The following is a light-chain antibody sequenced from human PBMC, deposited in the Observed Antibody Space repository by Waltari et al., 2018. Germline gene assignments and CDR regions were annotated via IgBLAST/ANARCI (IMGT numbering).Light chain of an antibody. CDR1: SSDIGGYKY. Sequence: QSALTQPRSVSGSPGQSVTLSCTGTSSDIGGYKYFSWYQQHPGKAPKLVIYDVDKRPSGVPDRFSGSKAGNTASLTISGLQTDDDADYYCCSYAGRYTSVFGRGTRVTVL. V-gene: IGLV2-11*01. CDR3: CSYAGRYTSV. J-gene: IGLJ2*01. CDR2: DVD.